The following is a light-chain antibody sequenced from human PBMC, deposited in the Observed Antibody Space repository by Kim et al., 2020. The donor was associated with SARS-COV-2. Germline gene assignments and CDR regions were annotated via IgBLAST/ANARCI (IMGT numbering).Light chain of an antibody. V-gene: IGKV3-15*01. CDR2: DST. CDR3: QQSNDWPPLT. Sequence: PGKRATLSCRASQTINNKLVWYQQKPGQAPRLLIHDSTTRATGVPARFIGSGSETDFTLTISSLQSEDFAVYYCQQSNDWPPLTFGQGTKVDIK. J-gene: IGKJ1*01. CDR1: QTINNK.